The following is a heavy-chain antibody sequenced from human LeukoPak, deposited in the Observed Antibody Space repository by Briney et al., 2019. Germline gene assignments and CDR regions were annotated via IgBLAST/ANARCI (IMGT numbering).Heavy chain of an antibody. Sequence: GGSLRLSCAASGSTFSTYGMHWVRQAPGKGPEWVAVIRYDGSNKNYGDSVKGRFTISRDNSKNTLYLQMNSLRAEDTAVYYCARALSAMVPDYWGQGTLLTVSS. CDR3: ARALSAMVPDY. CDR2: IRYDGSNK. V-gene: IGHV3-33*01. J-gene: IGHJ4*02. D-gene: IGHD5-18*01. CDR1: GSTFSTYG.